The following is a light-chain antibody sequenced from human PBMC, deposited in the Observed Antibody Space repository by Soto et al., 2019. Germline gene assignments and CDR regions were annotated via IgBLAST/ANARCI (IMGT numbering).Light chain of an antibody. CDR1: QSVSSSH. V-gene: IGKV3-20*01. J-gene: IGKJ5*01. Sequence: EIVLTQSPATLSLSPGDRATLTCRASQSVSSSHLAWYQHKPGQAPRLLIYAASSRGTGSPDRFSGGGSGTDFTLTISILEHEDLAEYYCQQYGYSPITFGQGTRLEIK. CDR2: AAS. CDR3: QQYGYSPIT.